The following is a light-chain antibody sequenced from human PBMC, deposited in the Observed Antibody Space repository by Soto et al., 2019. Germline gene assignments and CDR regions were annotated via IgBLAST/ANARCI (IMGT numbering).Light chain of an antibody. CDR2: GAS. V-gene: IGKV3-15*01. CDR3: HQYKNWPYT. Sequence: EIVMTQSPATLSVSPGARATLFCRASQSISSNLVWYQQKPGQAPSLLIYGASTRATGIPARFSGSGSGTDFTITISSLQSEDVEIYYGHQYKNWPYTFGQGTKVDIK. CDR1: QSISSN. J-gene: IGKJ2*01.